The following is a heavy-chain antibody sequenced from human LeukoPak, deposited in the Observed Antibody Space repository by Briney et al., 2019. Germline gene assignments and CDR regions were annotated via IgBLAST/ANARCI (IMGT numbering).Heavy chain of an antibody. CDR1: GGTFSSYA. CDR3: ASGRGSSSWYSFDY. Sequence: ASVKVSCKASGGTFSSYAISWVRQAPGQGLEWMGGIIPIFGTANYAQKFQGRVTITADESTSTAYMELSSLRSEDTAVYYCASGRGSSSWYSFDYWGQGTLVTVSS. D-gene: IGHD6-13*01. CDR2: IIPIFGTA. J-gene: IGHJ4*02. V-gene: IGHV1-69*13.